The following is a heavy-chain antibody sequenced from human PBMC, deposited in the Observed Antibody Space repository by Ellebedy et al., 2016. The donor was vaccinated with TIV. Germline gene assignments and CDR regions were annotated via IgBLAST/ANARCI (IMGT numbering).Heavy chain of an antibody. J-gene: IGHJ4*02. V-gene: IGHV3-53*01. CDR2: IYSSGGT. CDR1: GFTVSSNY. D-gene: IGHD2-15*01. CDR3: GTPGGYVSGFGQ. Sequence: GESLKISCAASGFTVSSNYMSWVRQAPGRGLEWVSTIYSSGGTYYAGSVKGRFTISRDNSKNTLYLQMNSLRAEDTAVYYCGTPGGYVSGFGQWGQGTLVIVSS.